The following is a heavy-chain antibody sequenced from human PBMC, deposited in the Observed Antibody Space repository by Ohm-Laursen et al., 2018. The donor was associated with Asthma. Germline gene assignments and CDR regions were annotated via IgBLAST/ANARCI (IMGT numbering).Heavy chain of an antibody. CDR2: ISYDGSNK. V-gene: IGHV3-30*18. Sequence: SSLRLSCAASGFTFSSYGMHWVRQAPGKGLEWVAVISYDGSNKYYADSVKGRFTIPRDNSKNTLYLQMNSLRAEATAVYYCAKRLEIAVAGNYGMDVWGQGTTVTVSS. CDR1: GFTFSSYG. J-gene: IGHJ6*02. CDR3: AKRLEIAVAGNYGMDV. D-gene: IGHD6-19*01.